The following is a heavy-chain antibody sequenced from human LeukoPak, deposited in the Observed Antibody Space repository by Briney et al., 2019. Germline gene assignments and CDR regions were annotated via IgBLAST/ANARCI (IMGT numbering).Heavy chain of an antibody. CDR2: IKSKTNGGTT. D-gene: IGHD3-3*01. V-gene: IGHV3-15*01. J-gene: IGHJ4*02. CDR3: TTAPDSSDY. Sequence: GGSLGLSCAASGFTFINAWMTWVRQAPGKGLEWIGRIKSKTNGGTTDYATPVKGRFTFSRDDSKSTLYLQMDSLKTEDTGVYYCTTAPDSSDYWGQGTLVTVSS. CDR1: GFTFINAW.